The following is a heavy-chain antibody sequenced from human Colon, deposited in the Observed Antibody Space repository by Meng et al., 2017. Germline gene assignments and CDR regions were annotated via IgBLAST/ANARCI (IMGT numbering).Heavy chain of an antibody. D-gene: IGHD3-22*01. J-gene: IGHJ5*02. CDR2: FYFSGNT. CDR1: GAITSSGDHC. V-gene: IGHV4-31*03. Sequence: QWQRKESVPEGVTPLTTLALTSTVSGAITSSGDHCRRWTRQHPGEGLEWIMYFYFSGNTYYNPSLKSRVSLSVDTSKNRFSLNMSSVTAADTAVYYCARYFYDSRGVTWFDPWGQGTLVTVSS. CDR3: ARYFYDSRGVTWFDP.